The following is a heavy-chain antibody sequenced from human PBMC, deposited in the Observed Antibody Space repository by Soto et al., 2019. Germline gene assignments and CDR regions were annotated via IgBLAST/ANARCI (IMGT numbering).Heavy chain of an antibody. CDR3: ARAVAVPADFDY. CDR1: GGSISNSY. J-gene: IGHJ4*02. D-gene: IGHD6-19*01. V-gene: IGHV4-59*08. CDR2: IYYSGST. Sequence: SETLSLTCTVSGGSISNSYWSWIRQPPGKGLEWIAYIYYSGSTNYNPSLKSRVTMSLDTSKNHFSLKLSSVTAADTAVYYCARAVAVPADFDYWGQGTLVTVSS.